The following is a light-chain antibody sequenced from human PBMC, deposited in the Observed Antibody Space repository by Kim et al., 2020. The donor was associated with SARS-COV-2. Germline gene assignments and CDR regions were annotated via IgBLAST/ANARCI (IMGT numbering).Light chain of an antibody. CDR3: QQYGSSWT. V-gene: IGKV3-20*01. J-gene: IGKJ1*01. CDR2: EAS. CDR1: QSVYSDY. Sequence: EIVLTQSPGTLCLSPGDRATLSCRASQSVYSDYLAWYQQKPGQAPRLLIHEASIRATGIPDRLSGSGSGTDFTLTIRRLQPEDFAVYYCQQYGSSWTFGQGTKVDIK.